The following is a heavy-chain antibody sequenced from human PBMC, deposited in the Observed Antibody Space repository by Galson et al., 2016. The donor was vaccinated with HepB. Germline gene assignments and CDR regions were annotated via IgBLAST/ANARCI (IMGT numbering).Heavy chain of an antibody. V-gene: IGHV6-1*01. D-gene: IGHD3-9*01. J-gene: IGHJ4*02. CDR1: GDRVSSNSAT. Sequence: CAISGDRVSSNSATWNWIRQSPSRGLEWLGRTYYRSNWHYDYAVSVKGRITINPDTSKNQFSLQLNSVTPEDTALYYCARGGYDSIPVWGLGTLVTVSS. CDR3: ARGGYDSIPV. CDR2: TYYRSNWHY.